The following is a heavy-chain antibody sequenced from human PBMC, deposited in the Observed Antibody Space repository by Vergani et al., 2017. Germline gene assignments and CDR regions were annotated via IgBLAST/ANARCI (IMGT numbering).Heavy chain of an antibody. CDR2: IYYSGST. J-gene: IGHJ4*02. Sequence: QLQLQESGPGLVKPSATLSLTCSVSGASIRSSNYYWGWIRQPPGKGLEWIACIYYSGSTYYNPSLKSRVTISVDTSKNQFSLKLSSVTAADTAVYYCARMSTALGIDYWGQGILVTVSS. V-gene: IGHV4-39*01. CDR1: GASIRSSNYY. CDR3: ARMSTALGIDY.